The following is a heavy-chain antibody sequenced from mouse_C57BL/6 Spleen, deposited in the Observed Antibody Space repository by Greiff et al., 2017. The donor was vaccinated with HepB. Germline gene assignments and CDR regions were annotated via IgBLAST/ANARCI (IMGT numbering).Heavy chain of an antibody. CDR2: ISSGSSTI. V-gene: IGHV5-17*01. D-gene: IGHD2-3*01. CDR1: GFTFSDYG. CDR3: ARAPIYDGYYFDY. Sequence: EVQGVESGGGLVKPGGSLKLSCAASGFTFSDYGMHWVRQAPEKGLEWVAYISSGSSTIYYADTVKGRFTISRANAKNTLFLPMTSLRSEDTAMYYCARAPIYDGYYFDYWGQGTTLTVSS. J-gene: IGHJ2*01.